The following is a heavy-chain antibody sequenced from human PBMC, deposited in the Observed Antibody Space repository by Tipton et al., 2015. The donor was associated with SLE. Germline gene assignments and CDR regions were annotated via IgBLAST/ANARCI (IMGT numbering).Heavy chain of an antibody. CDR3: ARGNWNYQSY. D-gene: IGHD1-7*01. CDR1: GGSISSGGYY. V-gene: IGHV4-31*03. CDR2: IYYSGST. J-gene: IGHJ4*02. Sequence: TLSLTCTVSGGSISSGGYYWSWIRQYPGKGLEWIGYIYYSGSTYYNPSLKSRVTISVDTSKNQFSLTLSSVTVADTAIYYCARGNWNYQSYWGQGTLVTVSS.